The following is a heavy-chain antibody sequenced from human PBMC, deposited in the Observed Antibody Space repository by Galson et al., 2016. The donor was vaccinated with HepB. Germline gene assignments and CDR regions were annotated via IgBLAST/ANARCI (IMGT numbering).Heavy chain of an antibody. CDR3: ASRRYTGRGGYSSSWLQEY. J-gene: IGHJ4*02. CDR1: GFTFSDYY. CDR2: ISSSGNVI. D-gene: IGHD6-13*01. V-gene: IGHV3-11*01. Sequence: SLRLSCAASGFTFSDYYMTWIRQAPGKGLEWVSYISSSGNVIYYADSVKGRFTISRDSAENSLYLQMNSLRAEDTAVYYCASRRYTGRGGYSSSWLQEYWGQGTLVTVSS.